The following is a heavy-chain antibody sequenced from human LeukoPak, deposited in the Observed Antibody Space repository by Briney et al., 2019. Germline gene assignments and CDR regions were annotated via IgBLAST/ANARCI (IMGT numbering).Heavy chain of an antibody. CDR1: GYTFTSYY. CDR2: ISAYNGNT. CDR3: ARGWPTYYDILTGYGDAFDI. V-gene: IGHV1-18*04. J-gene: IGHJ3*02. D-gene: IGHD3-9*01. Sequence: ASVKVSCKASGYTFTSYYMHWVRQAPGQGLEWMGWISAYNGNTNYAQKLQGRVTMTTDTSTSTAYMELRSLRSDDTAVYYCARGWPTYYDILTGYGDAFDIWGQGTMVTVSS.